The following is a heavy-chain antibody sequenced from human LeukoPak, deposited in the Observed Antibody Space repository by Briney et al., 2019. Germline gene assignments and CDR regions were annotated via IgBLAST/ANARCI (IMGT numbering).Heavy chain of an antibody. CDR1: GGSITKNGYY. V-gene: IGHV4-39*07. CDR3: ARDNRVDTTMGHYYYGMDV. J-gene: IGHJ6*02. CDR2: MHYSGST. D-gene: IGHD5-18*01. Sequence: PSEPLSLTCSVSGGSITKNGYYWGWIRQSPETGLEWIGSMHYSGSTYYNPSLKSRVTISVDTSTNQFSLNLNSVTAADTAVYYCARDNRVDTTMGHYYYGMDVWGQGTSVTVSS.